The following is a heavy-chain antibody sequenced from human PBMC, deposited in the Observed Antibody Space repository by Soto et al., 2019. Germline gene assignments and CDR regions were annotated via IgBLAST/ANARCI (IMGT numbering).Heavy chain of an antibody. CDR2: VNNDGSST. Sequence: PVGSLRLSCAASGFTFSTYWMHWVRQAPGKGLVWVSRVNNDGSSTTYADSVKGRFTISRDNAKNSLYLQMNSLRDEDTAVYYCARVDYDSSGYYPLTGNWGQGTLVTVSS. CDR3: ARVDYDSSGYYPLTGN. CDR1: GFTFSTYW. D-gene: IGHD3-22*01. J-gene: IGHJ4*02. V-gene: IGHV3-74*01.